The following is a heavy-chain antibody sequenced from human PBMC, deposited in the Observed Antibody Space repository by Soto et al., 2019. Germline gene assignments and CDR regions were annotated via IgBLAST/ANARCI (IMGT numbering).Heavy chain of an antibody. CDR2: INVGDDKT. J-gene: IGHJ4*02. CDR1: GKSFDNFA. Sequence: QVQLVQSGAEVKKPGASVRLSCKVSGKSFDNFAVHWVRQTPGQSPEWMGRINVGDDKTKYSEKFQGRVIVSYDTAATTAYMELRALSSEDTAVYYCARAKYDYIWGSYHPFDQWAQGAQVTVAS. V-gene: IGHV1-3*01. D-gene: IGHD3-16*02. CDR3: ARAKYDYIWGSYHPFDQ.